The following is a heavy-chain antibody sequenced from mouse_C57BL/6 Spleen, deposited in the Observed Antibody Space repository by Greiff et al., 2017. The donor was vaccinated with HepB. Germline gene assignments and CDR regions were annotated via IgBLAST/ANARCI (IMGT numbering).Heavy chain of an antibody. CDR3: ARGITTVKGDY. CDR2: IYPGSGST. J-gene: IGHJ2*01. Sequence: QVQLQQSGAELVKPGASVKMSCKASGYTFTSYWITWVKQRPGQGLEWIGDIYPGSGSTNYNEKFKSKATLTVDTSSSTAYMQLSSLTSEDSAVYYCARGITTVKGDYWGQGTTLTVSS. CDR1: GYTFTSYW. D-gene: IGHD1-1*01. V-gene: IGHV1-55*01.